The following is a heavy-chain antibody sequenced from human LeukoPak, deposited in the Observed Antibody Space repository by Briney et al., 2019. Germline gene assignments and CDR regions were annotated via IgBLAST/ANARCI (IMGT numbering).Heavy chain of an antibody. Sequence: PGGSLRLSCSASGFIFSSYGMHWVRQAPGKGLEYVSAISSNGESTHYADSVKGRFTISRDNSKNTLHLQMSSLRAEDTAVYYCVISTIIRPPGSFGYWGQGTLVTVSS. CDR3: VISTIIRPPGSFGY. CDR2: ISSNGEST. D-gene: IGHD4/OR15-4a*01. V-gene: IGHV3-64D*09. J-gene: IGHJ4*02. CDR1: GFIFSSYG.